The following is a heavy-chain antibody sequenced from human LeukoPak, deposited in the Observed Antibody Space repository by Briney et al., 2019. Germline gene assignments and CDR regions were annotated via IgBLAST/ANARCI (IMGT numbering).Heavy chain of an antibody. Sequence: ASVKVSCKASGYTFTGYYMHWVRQAPGQGREGMGRINPNSGGTNYAQKFQGRVTMTRDTSISTAHMELSRLRSDDTAGYYCARVSAVAGTGRYFDSWGQGTLVTVSS. CDR1: GYTFTGYY. J-gene: IGHJ4*02. CDR2: INPNSGGT. D-gene: IGHD6-19*01. CDR3: ARVSAVAGTGRYFDS. V-gene: IGHV1-2*06.